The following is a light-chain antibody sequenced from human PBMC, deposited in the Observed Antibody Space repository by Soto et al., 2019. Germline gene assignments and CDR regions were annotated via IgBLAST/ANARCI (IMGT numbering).Light chain of an antibody. CDR2: AAS. V-gene: IGKV1-9*01. CDR3: QQLNSFPRST. J-gene: IGKJ2*01. Sequence: DIQLTQSPSFLSASVGDRVTITCRASQDISNYLAWYQQKAGKAPRLLIYAASTLQNGVPSRFSGSGSGTEFTLTISSLQPEDFATYYCQQLNSFPRSTFGQGTKLDIK. CDR1: QDISNY.